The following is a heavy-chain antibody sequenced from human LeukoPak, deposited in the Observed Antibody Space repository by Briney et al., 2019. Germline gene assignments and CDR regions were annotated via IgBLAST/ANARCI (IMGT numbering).Heavy chain of an antibody. D-gene: IGHD1-26*01. J-gene: IGHJ4*02. CDR3: ARAGELLSSPPPFDY. Sequence: GGSLRLSCAASGFTFSSYAMHWVRQAPGKGLEYVSAISSNGGSTYYANSVKGRFTISRDNSKNTLYLQMGSLRAEDMAVYYCARAGELLSSPPPFDYWGQGTLVTVSS. V-gene: IGHV3-64*01. CDR2: ISSNGGST. CDR1: GFTFSSYA.